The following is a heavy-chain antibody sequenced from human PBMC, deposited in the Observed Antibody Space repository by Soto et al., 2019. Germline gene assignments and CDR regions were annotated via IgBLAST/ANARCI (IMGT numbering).Heavy chain of an antibody. Sequence: QLQLQESGSGLVKPSQTLSLTCAVSGGSISSGVYSWGWIRQPPGKGLEWIGYIDHSGGTYYNPSLKRRVTISVDRSKNQFSLKLSSVTAADTAVYYCARGQVVAAQHWGQGTLVTVSS. CDR3: ARGQVVAAQH. J-gene: IGHJ4*02. D-gene: IGHD2-15*01. CDR2: IDHSGGT. CDR1: GGSISSGVYS. V-gene: IGHV4-30-2*01.